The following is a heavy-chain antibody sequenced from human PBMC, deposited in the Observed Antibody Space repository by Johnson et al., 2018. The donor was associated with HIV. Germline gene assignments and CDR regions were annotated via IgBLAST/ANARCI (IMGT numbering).Heavy chain of an antibody. Sequence: MLLVESGGGLVQPGGSLRLSCAASGFTVSSNYMSWVRQAPGKGLKWVSVIYSGGSTYYADSVKGRFTISRDNSKNTLYLQINSLRAEDTYVYYRARDGTTGPSGDADDIWCQGQMVTVST. J-gene: IGHJ3*02. CDR2: IYSGGST. CDR3: ARDGTTGPSGDADDI. CDR1: GFTVSSNY. D-gene: IGHD4-17*01. V-gene: IGHV3-66*01.